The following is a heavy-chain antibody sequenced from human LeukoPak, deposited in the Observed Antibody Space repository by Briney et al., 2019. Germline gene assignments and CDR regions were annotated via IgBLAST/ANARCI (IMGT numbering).Heavy chain of an antibody. V-gene: IGHV3-33*01. CDR3: ARDGTGFLHLAF. J-gene: IGHJ4*02. CDR1: GFTFSNHG. D-gene: IGHD1-1*01. CDR2: IWYDGSYK. Sequence: GGSLRLSCAASGFTFSNHGMHWVRQAPGKGLEWVAVIWYDGSYKDFADSVKGRFTISRDNSKNTLDLQMNGLRAEDTAVYYCARDGTGFLHLAFWGQGILVTVSS.